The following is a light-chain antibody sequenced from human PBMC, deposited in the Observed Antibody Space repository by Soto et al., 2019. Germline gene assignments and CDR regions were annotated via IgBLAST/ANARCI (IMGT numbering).Light chain of an antibody. J-gene: IGKJ1*01. CDR1: QYISTC. Sequence: DIQMTQSPSTLSASVGDRVTLTCRASQYISTCLAWYQQKPGKAPKLLIYKASDLQSGVPSRFSGSGSGTEFTLTISSLQPDDFATYYCQQYDSAPLTFGRGTRVE. V-gene: IGKV1-5*03. CDR3: QQYDSAPLT. CDR2: KAS.